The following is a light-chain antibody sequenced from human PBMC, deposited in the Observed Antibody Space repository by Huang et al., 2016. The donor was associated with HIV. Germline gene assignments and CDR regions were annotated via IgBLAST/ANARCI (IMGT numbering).Light chain of an antibody. V-gene: IGKV3D-20*01. CDR1: QSITKNY. CDR3: HQYGSSPLT. J-gene: IGKJ4*01. CDR2: DTS. Sequence: EIVLTQSPATLSLSPGERATLSCGASQSITKNYLAWYQQKPGLAHGLLSDDTSTRATGIPDRFSGRGSGTDFTLNINRLEPEDFAVYYCHQYGSSPLTFGGGTKVEIK.